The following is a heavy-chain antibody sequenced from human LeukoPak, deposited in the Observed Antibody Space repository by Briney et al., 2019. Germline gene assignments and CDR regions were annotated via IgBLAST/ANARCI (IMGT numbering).Heavy chain of an antibody. CDR1: GFTFSSYG. V-gene: IGHV3-30*02. D-gene: IGHD6-19*01. CDR2: IRYDGSNK. CDR3: AKDPLPYSSGWPYDWFDP. J-gene: IGHJ5*02. Sequence: GGSLRLSCAASGFTFSSYGMHWVRQAPGKGLEWVAFIRYDGSNKYYADSVKGRFTISRDNSKNTLYLQMNSLRAEDTAVYYCAKDPLPYSSGWPYDWFDPWGQGTLVTVSS.